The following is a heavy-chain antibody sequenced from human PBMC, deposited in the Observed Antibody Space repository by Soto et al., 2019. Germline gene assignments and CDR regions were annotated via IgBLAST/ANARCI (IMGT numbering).Heavy chain of an antibody. V-gene: IGHV3-23*01. CDR3: ATVPNGIPEASGA. J-gene: IGHJ4*02. CDR1: GFTFSRYA. CDR2: ISGDGATT. Sequence: EVQLLESGGGLVQPGGSLRLSRAASGFTFSRYALSWVRQAPGQGLAWVSSISGDGATTFYADSVKGRFTASRDNSENTLYLQMNSLRVEDTAVYFCATVPNGIPEASGAWGQGTLVTVSS. D-gene: IGHD2-8*01.